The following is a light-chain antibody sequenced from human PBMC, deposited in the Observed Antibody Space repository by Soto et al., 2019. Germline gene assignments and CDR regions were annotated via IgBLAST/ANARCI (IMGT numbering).Light chain of an antibody. J-gene: IGKJ2*01. V-gene: IGKV3-20*01. CDR2: GAS. Sequence: EIVLTQSPGTLSLSPGERATLSCRASQSVSSSYLAWYQQKPGQAPRLLLYGASSRATDIPDRFSGSGSGTDFTLTISRLEREDFAVYYCQQYGSSPPYTFGQGTKLEIK. CDR1: QSVSSSY. CDR3: QQYGSSPPYT.